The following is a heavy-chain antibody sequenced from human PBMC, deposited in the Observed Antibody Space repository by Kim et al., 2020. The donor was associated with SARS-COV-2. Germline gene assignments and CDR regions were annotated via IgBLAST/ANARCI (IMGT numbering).Heavy chain of an antibody. J-gene: IGHJ6*02. CDR3: ARHTIGVLRFLEWLSPSKYYYYGMDV. V-gene: IGHV4-39*01. CDR1: GGSISSSSYY. CDR2: IYYSGST. Sequence: SETLSLTCTVSGGSISSSSYYWGWIRQPPGKGLGWIGSIYYSGSTYYNPSLKSRVTISVDTSKNQFSLKLSSVTAADTAVYYCARHTIGVLRFLEWLSPSKYYYYGMDVWGQGTTVTVSS. D-gene: IGHD3-3*01.